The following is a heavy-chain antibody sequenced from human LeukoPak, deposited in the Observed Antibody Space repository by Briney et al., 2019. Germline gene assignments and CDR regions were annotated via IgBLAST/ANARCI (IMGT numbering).Heavy chain of an antibody. Sequence: PGGSLRLSCAASGFTFNSYAMSWVRQAPGKGLEWVSAITRGGGTTFYADSVKGRFTISRDNSKNTLYLQMNSLRAEDTAVFYCAATVLGGFFDYWGQGILVTVSS. J-gene: IGHJ4*02. V-gene: IGHV3-23*01. CDR3: AATVLGGFFDY. CDR1: GFTFNSYA. D-gene: IGHD3-16*01. CDR2: ITRGGGTT.